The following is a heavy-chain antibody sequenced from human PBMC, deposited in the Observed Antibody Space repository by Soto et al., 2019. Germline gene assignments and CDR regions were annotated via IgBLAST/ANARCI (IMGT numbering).Heavy chain of an antibody. CDR2: ISGSGGST. Sequence: PGGSLRLSCAASGFTFSSYAMGWVRQAPGKGLEWVSAISGSGGSTYYADSVKGRFTISRDNSKNTLYLQMNSLRAEDTAVYYCAHSDPDHGYGMDVWGQGTTVTVSS. CDR1: GFTFSSYA. CDR3: AHSDPDHGYGMDV. J-gene: IGHJ6*02. V-gene: IGHV3-23*01. D-gene: IGHD6-13*01.